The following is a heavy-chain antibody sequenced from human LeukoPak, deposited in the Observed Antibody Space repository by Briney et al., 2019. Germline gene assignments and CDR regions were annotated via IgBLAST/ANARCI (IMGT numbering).Heavy chain of an antibody. CDR1: GGSISSGDYY. D-gene: IGHD5-18*01. Sequence: PSETLSLTCTVSGGSISSGDYYRSWIRQPPGKGLEWIGYIYYSGSTYYNPSLKSRVTISVDTSKNQFSLKLSSVTAADTAVYYCARSGYSYDYDYWGQGTLVTVSS. J-gene: IGHJ4*02. CDR2: IYYSGST. CDR3: ARSGYSYDYDY. V-gene: IGHV4-30-4*01.